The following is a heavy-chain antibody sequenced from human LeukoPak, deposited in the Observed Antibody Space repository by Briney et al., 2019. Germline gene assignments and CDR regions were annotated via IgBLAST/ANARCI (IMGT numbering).Heavy chain of an antibody. D-gene: IGHD1-1*01. CDR3: AKIAERSTPPGLWDY. CDR1: GFTFGTYA. Sequence: GGSLRLSCAASGFTFGTYAMSWVRQAPGKGLEWVSGINDSGGSTYYAASVKGRFTISRDNSKNTLYLQMNSLRVEDTAVYYCAKIAERSTPPGLWDYWGQGSLVTVSS. J-gene: IGHJ4*02. V-gene: IGHV3-23*01. CDR2: INDSGGST.